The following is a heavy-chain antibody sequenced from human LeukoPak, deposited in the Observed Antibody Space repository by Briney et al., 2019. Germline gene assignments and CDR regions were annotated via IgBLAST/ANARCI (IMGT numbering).Heavy chain of an antibody. D-gene: IGHD6-19*01. Sequence: GASVKVSCKASGYTFTDYYIHWGRQAPGHRLEWMGWINPNSGGTNYAQKFQGRVTMTRDTSLRTAYMEVSRLRSDDTAVYYYARDEIAMAGTGFDYWGQGTLVTVSS. CDR1: GYTFTDYY. V-gene: IGHV1-2*02. CDR3: ARDEIAMAGTGFDY. J-gene: IGHJ4*02. CDR2: INPNSGGT.